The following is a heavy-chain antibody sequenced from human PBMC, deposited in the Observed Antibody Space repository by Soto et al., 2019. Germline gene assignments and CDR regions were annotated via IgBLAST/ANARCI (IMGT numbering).Heavy chain of an antibody. CDR2: TYYRSRWYN. Sequence: SQTLSLTCXISGASVSSSSVACHWFRQSPSRGLEWLGRTYYRSRWYNDYSVSLKSRISINPDTYTNQFSLHLNSVPPEYTAVYYRATDNIRTTMDLLDYRDKGTM. J-gene: IGHJ4*02. D-gene: IGHD5-18*01. CDR1: GASVSSSSVA. CDR3: ATDNIRTTMDLLDY. V-gene: IGHV6-1*01.